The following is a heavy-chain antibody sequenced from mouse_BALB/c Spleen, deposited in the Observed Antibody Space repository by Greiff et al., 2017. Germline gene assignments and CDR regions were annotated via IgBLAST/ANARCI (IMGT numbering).Heavy chain of an antibody. J-gene: IGHJ4*01. CDR2: ISSGGSYT. D-gene: IGHD2-4*01. V-gene: IGHV5-6-4*01. CDR3: TRDKGESTMIISYAMDY. CDR1: GFTFSSYT. Sequence: EVKVEESGGGLVKPGGSLKLSCAASGFTFSSYTMSWVRQTPEKRLEWVATISSGGSYTYYPDSVKGRFTISRDNAKNTLYLQMSSLKSEDTAMYYCTRDKGESTMIISYAMDYWGQGTSVTVSS.